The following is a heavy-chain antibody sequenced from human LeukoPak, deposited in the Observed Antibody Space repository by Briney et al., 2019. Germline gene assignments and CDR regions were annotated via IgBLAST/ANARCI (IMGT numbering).Heavy chain of an antibody. CDR2: ISSGGSTI. CDR1: GFTSSDYY. V-gene: IGHV3-11*01. J-gene: IGHJ2*01. D-gene: IGHD2-2*01. Sequence: GGSLRLSCAVSGFTSSDYYMSWIRQAPGKGLGWVSYISSGGSTISHADSVKGRFTISRDNAENSLYLQMNSLRAEDTAVYYCASVPAAISWYFDLWGRGTLVTVSS. CDR3: ASVPAAISWYFDL.